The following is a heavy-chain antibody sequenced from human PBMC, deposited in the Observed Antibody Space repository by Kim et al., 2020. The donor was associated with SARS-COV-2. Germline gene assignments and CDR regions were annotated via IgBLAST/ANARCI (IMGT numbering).Heavy chain of an antibody. J-gene: IGHJ5*01. CDR2: IDPSDSYT. CDR3: ATPRGSGSYYEDS. D-gene: IGHD3-10*01. V-gene: IGHV5-10-1*01. CDR1: GYTFTKYW. Sequence: GESLRISCKGSGYTFTKYWITWVRQLPGKGLEWMGRIDPSDSYTDYSPSFQGHVIMSADKSINTAYLQWSNLRASDTAIYFCATPRGSGSYYEDSWGRGTLVTVSS.